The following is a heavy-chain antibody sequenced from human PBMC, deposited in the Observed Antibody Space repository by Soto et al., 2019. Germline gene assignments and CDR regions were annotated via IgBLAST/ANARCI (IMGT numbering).Heavy chain of an antibody. Sequence: ASLKVSCKASGYTFTIYGISWVRQAPGQGLEWMGWISAYNGNTNYAQKLQGRVTMTTDTSTSTAYMELRSLRSDDTAVYYCARGIAVAGTEIWFDPWGQGTLVTVSS. D-gene: IGHD6-19*01. J-gene: IGHJ5*02. V-gene: IGHV1-18*01. CDR2: ISAYNGNT. CDR1: GYTFTIYG. CDR3: ARGIAVAGTEIWFDP.